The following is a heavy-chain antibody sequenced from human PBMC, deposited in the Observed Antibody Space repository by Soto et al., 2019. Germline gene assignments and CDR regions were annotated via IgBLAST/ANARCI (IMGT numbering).Heavy chain of an antibody. Sequence: GGSLRLSCAASGFTFSYYGMHWVRQAPGKGLRWVAVISNDGGTDYYADSVKGRFTISRDKSTNMVHLQMNSLRVEDTGVYYCTGRIAAAHYYYYGMDVWGQGTTVNVSS. V-gene: IGHV3-30*03. CDR3: TGRIAAAHYYYYGMDV. CDR2: ISNDGGTD. J-gene: IGHJ6*02. CDR1: GFTFSYYG. D-gene: IGHD6-13*01.